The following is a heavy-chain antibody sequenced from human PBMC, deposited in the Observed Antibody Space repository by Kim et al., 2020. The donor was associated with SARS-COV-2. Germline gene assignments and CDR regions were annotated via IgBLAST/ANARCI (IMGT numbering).Heavy chain of an antibody. J-gene: IGHJ6*02. Sequence: SETLSLTCAVYGGSFSGYYWSWIRQPPGKGLEWIGEINHSGSTNYNPSLKSRVTISVETSKNQFSLRLSSVTAADTAVYYCARGMTTLWFGESWAIYYYYGMDVWGQGATGTVSS. CDR3: ARGMTTLWFGESWAIYYYYGMDV. D-gene: IGHD3-10*01. CDR2: INHSGST. CDR1: GGSFSGYY. V-gene: IGHV4-34*01.